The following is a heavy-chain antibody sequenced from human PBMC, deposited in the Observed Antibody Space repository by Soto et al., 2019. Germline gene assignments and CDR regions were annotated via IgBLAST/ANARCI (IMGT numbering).Heavy chain of an antibody. V-gene: IGHV2-5*02. J-gene: IGHJ4*02. CDR2: IYWDGDK. Sequence: QITLKESGATLVKSIQTLTLTCTFSGFSLSTSGVGVGWIRQPPGEALEWLALIYWDGDKRYSPSLKSRLTITKYSSKNQVVLTMTNMDPADTATYYCAHRTSTHFPFDYWGQGTLVTVSS. D-gene: IGHD2-2*01. CDR3: AHRTSTHFPFDY. CDR1: GFSLSTSGVG.